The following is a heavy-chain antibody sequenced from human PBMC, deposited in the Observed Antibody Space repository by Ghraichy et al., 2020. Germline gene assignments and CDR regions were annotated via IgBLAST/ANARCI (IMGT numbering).Heavy chain of an antibody. V-gene: IGHV7-4-1*02. J-gene: IGHJ5*02. CDR3: AREKTPDYGDYGTWFDP. CDR1: GYTFTSYA. Sequence: ASVKVSCKASGYTFTSYAMNWVRQAPGQGLEWMGWINTNTGNPTYAQGFTGRFVFSLDTSVSTAYLQISSLKAEDTAVYYCAREKTPDYGDYGTWFDPWGQGTLVTVSS. D-gene: IGHD4-17*01. CDR2: INTNTGNP.